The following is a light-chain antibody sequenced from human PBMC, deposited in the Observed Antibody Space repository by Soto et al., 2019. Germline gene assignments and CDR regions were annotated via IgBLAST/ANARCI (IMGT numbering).Light chain of an antibody. CDR2: GES. CDR1: QSFDKY. CDR3: QQSFNSPWT. Sequence: DIQMTQSPSSLSTSVGDRVTISCRASQSFDKYLNWYQQKPGKAPKLLIYGESTLQSGVPSRFSGSGSGTDFTLTINSLQPEDFATYFCQQSFNSPWTFGQGTKVEVK. J-gene: IGKJ1*01. V-gene: IGKV1-39*01.